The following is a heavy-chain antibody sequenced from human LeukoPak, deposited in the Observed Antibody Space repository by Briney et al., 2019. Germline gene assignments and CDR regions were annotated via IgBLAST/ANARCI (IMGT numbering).Heavy chain of an antibody. D-gene: IGHD3-10*01. V-gene: IGHV4-39*01. Sequence: PSETLSLTCTVSGGSISSSSYYWGWIRQPPGKGLEWIGSIYYSGSTYYNPSLKSRVTIPVDTSKNQFSLKLSSVTAADTAVYYCARHVLWFGELSQFDYWGQGTLVTVSS. J-gene: IGHJ4*02. CDR1: GGSISSSSYY. CDR3: ARHVLWFGELSQFDY. CDR2: IYYSGST.